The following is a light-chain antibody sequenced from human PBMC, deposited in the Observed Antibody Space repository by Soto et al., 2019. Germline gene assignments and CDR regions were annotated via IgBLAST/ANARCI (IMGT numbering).Light chain of an antibody. J-gene: IGKJ2*01. CDR1: ESVSSGY. CDR3: QQYGSSPHS. V-gene: IGKV3-20*01. CDR2: GAI. Sequence: EIVLTQSPCTLSLAPGERVTLSCRASESVSSGYVGWYQQKPGQAPRLVIFGAIGRATGIPDRFRGSGSGTDFTLNISSFEPDDFAVYYCQQYGSSPHSFGQGTKLAIK.